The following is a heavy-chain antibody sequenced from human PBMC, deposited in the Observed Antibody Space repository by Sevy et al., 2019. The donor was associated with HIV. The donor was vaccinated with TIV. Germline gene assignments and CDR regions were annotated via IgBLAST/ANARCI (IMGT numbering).Heavy chain of an antibody. Sequence: GGSLRLSSAASGFTFDDYAMHWVRQAPGKGLEWVSGISWNSGSIGYADSVKGRFTISRDNAKNSLYLQMNSLRAEDTALYYCAKESIRVPAGFDYWGQGTLVTVSS. J-gene: IGHJ4*02. CDR2: ISWNSGSI. CDR3: AKESIRVPAGFDY. D-gene: IGHD2-2*01. V-gene: IGHV3-9*01. CDR1: GFTFDDYA.